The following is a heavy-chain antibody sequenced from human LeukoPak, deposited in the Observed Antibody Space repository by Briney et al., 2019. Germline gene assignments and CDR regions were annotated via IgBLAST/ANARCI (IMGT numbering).Heavy chain of an antibody. CDR3: ARQLYSSGWGYYYGMDV. CDR2: IYPGDSDT. CDR1: GYSFTSYW. Sequence: KAGESLKISCKGSGYSFTSYWIGWVRQLPGKGLEWMGIIYPGDSDTRYSPSFQGQVTISADKSISTAYLQWSSLKASDTAMYYCARQLYSSGWGYYYGMDVWGQGTTVTVSS. V-gene: IGHV5-51*01. D-gene: IGHD6-19*01. J-gene: IGHJ6*02.